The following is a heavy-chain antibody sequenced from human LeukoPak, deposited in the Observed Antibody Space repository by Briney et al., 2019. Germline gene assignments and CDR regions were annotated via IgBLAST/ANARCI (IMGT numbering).Heavy chain of an antibody. D-gene: IGHD3-16*02. CDR1: GGSFSGYY. CDR3: ARDRGYDYVWGSYRPFDY. Sequence: NTSETLSLTCAVYGGSFSGYYWSWIRQPPGKGLEWIGEINHSGSTNYNPSLKSRVTISVDTSKNQFSLKLSSVTAADTAVYYCARDRGYDYVWGSYRPFDYWGQGTLVTVS. CDR2: INHSGST. V-gene: IGHV4-34*01. J-gene: IGHJ4*02.